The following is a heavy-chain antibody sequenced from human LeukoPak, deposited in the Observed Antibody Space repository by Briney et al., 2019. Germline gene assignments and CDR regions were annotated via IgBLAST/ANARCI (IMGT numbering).Heavy chain of an antibody. CDR2: INHSGST. V-gene: IGHV4-34*01. Sequence: PSETLSLTCAVYGGSFSGYYWSWIRQPPGKGLEWIGEINHSGSTNYNPSLKSRVTISVDTSKNQFSLKLSSVTAADTAVYYCARGHSSRYPMSYMDVWGKGTTVTVSS. J-gene: IGHJ6*03. CDR3: ARGHSSRYPMSYMDV. D-gene: IGHD3-22*01. CDR1: GGSFSGYY.